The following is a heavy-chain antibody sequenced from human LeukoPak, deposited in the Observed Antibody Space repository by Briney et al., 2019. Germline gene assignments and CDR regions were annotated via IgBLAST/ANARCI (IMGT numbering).Heavy chain of an antibody. V-gene: IGHV4-59*01. CDR3: AKTTPLRGGFDY. CDR2: IYYSGST. D-gene: IGHD1-1*01. J-gene: IGHJ4*02. Sequence: SETLSLTCTVSGGSISSYYWSWIRQPPGKGLEWIGYIYYSGSTNYNPSLKSRVTISVDTSKNQFSLKLSSVTAADTAVYYCAKTTPLRGGFDYWGQGTLVTVSS. CDR1: GGSISSYY.